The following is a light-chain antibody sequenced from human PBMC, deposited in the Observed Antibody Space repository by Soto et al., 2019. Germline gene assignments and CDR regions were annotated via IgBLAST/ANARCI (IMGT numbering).Light chain of an antibody. Sequence: VLTQPPSVSGAPGQRVTISCTGSSSNIGTGSDVHWYQHLPGTAPKLLIYGNTNRPSGVPDRFSASKSGTSASLAITGLQAEDEADYYCQSYDSSLSGYVFGTGTKVTVL. CDR1: SSNIGTGSD. CDR2: GNT. CDR3: QSYDSSLSGYV. J-gene: IGLJ1*01. V-gene: IGLV1-40*01.